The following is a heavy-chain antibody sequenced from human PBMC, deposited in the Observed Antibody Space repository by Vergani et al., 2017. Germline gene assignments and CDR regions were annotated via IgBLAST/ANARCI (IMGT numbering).Heavy chain of an antibody. J-gene: IGHJ6*03. CDR1: GGSISSSDYY. V-gene: IGHV4-30-4*01. D-gene: IGHD3-10*01. CDR3: ASSMVRGIYYYYYYMDV. Sequence: QVQLQESGPGLVKPSQTLSLTCTVSGGSISSSDYYWSWIRQPPGKVLEWIGYNYYSGRTYYKPSLKSRVTISVDTSKNQFSLKLSSVTAADTAVYYWASSMVRGIYYYYYYMDVWGKGTTVTVSS. CDR2: NYYSGRT.